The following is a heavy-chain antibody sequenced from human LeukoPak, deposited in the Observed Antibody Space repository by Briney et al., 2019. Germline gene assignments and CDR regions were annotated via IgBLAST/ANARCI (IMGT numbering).Heavy chain of an antibody. V-gene: IGHV3-23*01. CDR2: INNYGGSR. D-gene: IGHD2-2*02. CDR3: AKGSRECTSTTCNTLYNWFDP. Sequence: PGGSLRLSCAASGFTLSRYAMNWVRQVPGKGLEWVSSINNYGGSRNYADSVKGRFTISRDNSKNTLYLQMNSLRAEDTAIYYCAKGSRECTSTTCNTLYNWFDPWGQGTLVTVSS. J-gene: IGHJ5*02. CDR1: GFTLSRYA.